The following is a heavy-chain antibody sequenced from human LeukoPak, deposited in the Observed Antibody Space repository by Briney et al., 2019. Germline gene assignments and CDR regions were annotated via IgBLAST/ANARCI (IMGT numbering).Heavy chain of an antibody. Sequence: SETLSLTCTVSGGSISSYYWSWIRQPAGKGLEWIGRIYTSGSTNYNPSLKSRVTMSVDTSKNQFSLKLSSVTAADTAVYYCARDFGQFQDYYDSSGYYPWGQGTLVTVSS. CDR3: ARDFGQFQDYYDSSGYYP. CDR1: GGSISSYY. J-gene: IGHJ5*02. CDR2: IYTSGST. D-gene: IGHD3-22*01. V-gene: IGHV4-4*07.